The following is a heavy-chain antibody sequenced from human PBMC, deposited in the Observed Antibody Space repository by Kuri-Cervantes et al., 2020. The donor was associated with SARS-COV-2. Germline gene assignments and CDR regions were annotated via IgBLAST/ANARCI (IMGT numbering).Heavy chain of an antibody. D-gene: IGHD6-6*01. V-gene: IGHV3-30*03. Sequence: LSLTCAASGFTFSSYGMHWVRQAPGKGLEWVAVISYDGSNKYYADSVKGRSTISRDNSKNTLYLQMNSLRAEDTAVYYCADYSSSSAYWGQGTLVTVSS. CDR3: ADYSSSSAY. J-gene: IGHJ4*02. CDR1: GFTFSSYG. CDR2: ISYDGSNK.